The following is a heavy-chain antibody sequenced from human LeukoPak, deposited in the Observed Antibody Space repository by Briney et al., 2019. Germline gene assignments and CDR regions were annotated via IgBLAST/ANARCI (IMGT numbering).Heavy chain of an antibody. CDR1: GGSISSYY. Sequence: PSETLSLTCTVSGGSISSYYWSWIRQPPGKGLEWIGYIYYSGSTNYNPSLKSRVTISVDTSKYEFSLKLSSVTAADTAVYYCARQGKSHFDYWGQGTLVTVSS. J-gene: IGHJ4*02. CDR2: IYYSGST. V-gene: IGHV4-59*08. CDR3: ARQGKSHFDY.